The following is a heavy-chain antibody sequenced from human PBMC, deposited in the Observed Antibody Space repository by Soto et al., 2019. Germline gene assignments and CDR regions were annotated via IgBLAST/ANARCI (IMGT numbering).Heavy chain of an antibody. CDR1: GFSLSTSGVG. V-gene: IGHV2-5*02. D-gene: IGHD2-15*01. CDR2: IYWDDDK. CDR3: AHRPSYCSGGSCYSGFDY. Sequence: QITLKESGPTLVKPTQTLTLTCTFSGFSLSTSGVGVGWIRQPPGKALEWLALIYWDDDKRYSPSLKSRLTITTDPSKNQVVLTMTNMDPADTATYYCAHRPSYCSGGSCYSGFDYWGQGTLVTVSS. J-gene: IGHJ4*02.